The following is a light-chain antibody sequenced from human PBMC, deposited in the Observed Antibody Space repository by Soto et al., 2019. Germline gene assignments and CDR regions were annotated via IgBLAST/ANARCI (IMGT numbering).Light chain of an antibody. CDR1: QSVSISY. CDR2: GAS. CDR3: QQYNNWPLIT. V-gene: IGKV3-20*01. J-gene: IGKJ5*01. Sequence: EIVLTQSPGTLSLSPGERATLSCRASQSVSISYLACYQQKTGQAARLLIYGASSRATGIPDRFSGSGSGTEFTLTISSLQSEDFAVYYCQQYNNWPLITFGQGTRLEIK.